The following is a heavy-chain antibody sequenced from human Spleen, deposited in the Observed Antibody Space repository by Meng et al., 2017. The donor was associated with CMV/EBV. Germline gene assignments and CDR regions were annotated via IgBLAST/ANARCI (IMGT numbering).Heavy chain of an antibody. D-gene: IGHD1-14*01. Sequence: QVHLVQSGAEVKKPGASVKISCRASGYTFTKYAIHWVRQAPGQRLEWMGWINAGYGDTRYSQKFQGRVTITRDTSANTSYMELSGLKPEDTAVFYCARGPGSNTRFDSWGQGTLVTVSS. CDR2: INAGYGDT. CDR1: GYTFTKYA. CDR3: ARGPGSNTRFDS. V-gene: IGHV1-3*01. J-gene: IGHJ4*02.